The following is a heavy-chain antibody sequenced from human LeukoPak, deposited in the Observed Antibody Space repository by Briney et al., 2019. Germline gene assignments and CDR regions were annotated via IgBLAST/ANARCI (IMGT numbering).Heavy chain of an antibody. V-gene: IGHV3-21*01. D-gene: IGHD4-17*01. CDR3: AREVTTPSPGAFDI. CDR2: ISSSSSYI. Sequence: KPGGSLGLSCAASGFTFSSYSMNRVRQAPGKGLEWVSSISSSSSYIYYADSVKGRFTISRDNAKNSLYLQMNSLRAEDTAVYYCAREVTTPSPGAFDIWGQGTMVTVSS. CDR1: GFTFSSYS. J-gene: IGHJ3*02.